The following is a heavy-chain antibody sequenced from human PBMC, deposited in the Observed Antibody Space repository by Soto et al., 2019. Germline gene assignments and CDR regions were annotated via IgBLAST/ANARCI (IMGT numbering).Heavy chain of an antibody. D-gene: IGHD4-4*01. Sequence: QVQLVQSGAEVKKPGASVKVSCKASGYTFASYDINWVRQATGQGLEWMGWMNPNSGNTGYAQKFQGRVTMTRNTSISTAYMELSSLRSEDTAVYYCARRDDYSNYAYGMDVWGQGTTVTVSS. CDR3: ARRDDYSNYAYGMDV. J-gene: IGHJ6*02. V-gene: IGHV1-8*01. CDR2: MNPNSGNT. CDR1: GYTFASYD.